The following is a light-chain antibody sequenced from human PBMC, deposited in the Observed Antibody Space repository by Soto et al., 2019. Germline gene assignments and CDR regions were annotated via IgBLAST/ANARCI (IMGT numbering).Light chain of an antibody. CDR1: QTIGNW. V-gene: IGKV1-5*03. Sequence: DIQMTQSPSTLSASVGDRVTITCRASQTIGNWLAWYQQKSGKAPKLLIYKASSLEGGVTSRFSGSGAGTELTITISSLQPDVFSTSYCQQYHGTFGQATKVAIK. J-gene: IGKJ1*01. CDR2: KAS. CDR3: QQYHGT.